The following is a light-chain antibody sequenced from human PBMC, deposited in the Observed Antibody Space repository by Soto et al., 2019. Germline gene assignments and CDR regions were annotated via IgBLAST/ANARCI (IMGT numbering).Light chain of an antibody. CDR1: QSVSSY. Sequence: EVVLTQSPATLSLSPGESDTLSCRASQSVSSYLAWYQQKPGQGPRLLIYDASNRATGVSARFSGSGSGTDFTLTISSLETEDFAVYYCHQRSSWPRGSFGQGTKV. J-gene: IGKJ1*01. CDR2: DAS. CDR3: HQRSSWPRGS. V-gene: IGKV3-11*01.